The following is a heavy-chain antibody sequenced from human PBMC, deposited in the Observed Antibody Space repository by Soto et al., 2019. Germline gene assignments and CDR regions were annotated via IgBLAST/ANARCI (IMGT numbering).Heavy chain of an antibody. J-gene: IGHJ6*02. CDR3: ARVTRYNGSYYYYGMDV. CDR1: GFTFSSYA. D-gene: IGHD1-26*01. CDR2: ISYDGSNK. V-gene: IGHV3-30-3*01. Sequence: GGSLRLSCAASGFTFSSYAMHWVRQAPGKGLEWVAVISYDGSNKYYADSVKGRFTISRDNSKNTLYLQMNSLRAEDTAVYYCARVTRYNGSYYYYGMDVWGQGTTVTVSS.